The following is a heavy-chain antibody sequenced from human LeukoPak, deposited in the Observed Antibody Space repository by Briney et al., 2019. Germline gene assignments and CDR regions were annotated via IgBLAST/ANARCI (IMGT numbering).Heavy chain of an antibody. J-gene: IGHJ5*02. CDR1: GYTSSSYG. Sequence: ALVKVSCKSSGYTSSSYGFSWMRQAPGQGLEWMGWISTYNGNTNYAQKFQGRVTMTTDTSTSTAYMELRSLRSDDTAVYYCARDVPGSIGTTARFDPWGQGTLVTVSS. CDR2: ISTYNGNT. CDR3: ARDVPGSIGTTARFDP. V-gene: IGHV1-18*01. D-gene: IGHD1-1*01.